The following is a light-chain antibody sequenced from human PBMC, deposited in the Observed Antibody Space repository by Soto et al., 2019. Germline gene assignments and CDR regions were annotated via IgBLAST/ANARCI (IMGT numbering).Light chain of an antibody. CDR1: QNIFNY. V-gene: IGKV1-33*01. CDR3: QQYEDLPLT. CDR2: DAS. Sequence: DVQLTQSPSTLPASVGDRVAITCQATQNIFNYLNWFQQRPGKAPQLLISDASHLEPGVPSRFSGQRSGTDFTLIINDLQPEDFAPYFCQQYEDLPLTFGGGNRVEV. J-gene: IGKJ4*01.